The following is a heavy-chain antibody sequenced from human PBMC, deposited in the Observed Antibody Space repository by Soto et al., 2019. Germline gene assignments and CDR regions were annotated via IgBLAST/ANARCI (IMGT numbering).Heavy chain of an antibody. Sequence: GGSLRLSCAASGFTFSSYAMHWVRQAPGKGLEWVAVISYDGSNKYYADSVKGRFTISRDNSKNTLYLQMNSLRAEDTAVYYCARTVGYCGGDCPWLRLDVWGQGTTVTVSS. CDR3: ARTVGYCGGDCPWLRLDV. CDR2: ISYDGSNK. CDR1: GFTFSSYA. D-gene: IGHD2-21*02. J-gene: IGHJ6*02. V-gene: IGHV3-30-3*01.